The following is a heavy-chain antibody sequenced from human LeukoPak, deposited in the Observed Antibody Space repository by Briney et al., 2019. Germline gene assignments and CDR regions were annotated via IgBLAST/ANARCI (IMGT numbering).Heavy chain of an antibody. J-gene: IGHJ4*02. CDR2: ISGSGGST. V-gene: IGHV3-23*01. D-gene: IGHD5-18*01. CDR3: AKGPRLVRTAMVIG. CDR1: GFTFSTYA. Sequence: GGSLRLSCAASGFTFSTYAMSWVRQAPGKGLEWVSAISGSGGSTLYADSVKGRFTISRDNAKNTLYLQMNSLRAEDTAVYYCAKGPRLVRTAMVIGWGQGTLVTVSS.